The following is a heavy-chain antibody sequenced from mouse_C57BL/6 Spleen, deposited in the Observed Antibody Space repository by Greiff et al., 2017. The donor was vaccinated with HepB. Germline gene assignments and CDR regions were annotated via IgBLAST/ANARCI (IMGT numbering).Heavy chain of an antibody. CDR1: GYTFTSYW. D-gene: IGHD1-1*01. CDR3: ARYYYGSSNYAMDY. V-gene: IGHV1-50*01. J-gene: IGHJ4*01. Sequence: QVQLQQPGAELVKPGASVKLSCKASGYTFTSYWMQWVKQRPGQGLEWIGEIDPSDSYTNYNQKFKGKATLTVDTSSSTAYMQLSSLTSEDSAVYYCARYYYGSSNYAMDYWGQGTSVTVSS. CDR2: IDPSDSYT.